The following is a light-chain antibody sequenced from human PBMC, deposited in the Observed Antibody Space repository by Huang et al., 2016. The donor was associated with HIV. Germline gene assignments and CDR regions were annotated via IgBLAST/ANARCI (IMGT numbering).Light chain of an antibody. CDR2: GAS. CDR3: QQSYDSPRTS. V-gene: IGKV1-39*01. Sequence: IRMAQSPPSLSASVGDRVTISCRASQNIFKCLNWYKQKPGKAPKVLIYGASSLHTEVPARFSGSGSGTDFTLTISNVQPEDVGIYYCQQSYDSPRTSFGGGTRLDLK. J-gene: IGKJ4*01. CDR1: QNIFKC.